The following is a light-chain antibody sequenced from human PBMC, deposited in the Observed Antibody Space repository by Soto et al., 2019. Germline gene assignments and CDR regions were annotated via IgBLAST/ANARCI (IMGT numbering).Light chain of an antibody. Sequence: QSALTQPPSASGSPGKSVTISCTGTSSDVGGYNYVSWYQQNPGKAPKLMIYEVTKRPSGVPDRFSGSRSGNTASLTVSGLQAEDEADYYCSSYAGSNNVVFGGGTKLTVL. V-gene: IGLV2-8*01. J-gene: IGLJ2*01. CDR3: SSYAGSNNVV. CDR1: SSDVGGYNY. CDR2: EVT.